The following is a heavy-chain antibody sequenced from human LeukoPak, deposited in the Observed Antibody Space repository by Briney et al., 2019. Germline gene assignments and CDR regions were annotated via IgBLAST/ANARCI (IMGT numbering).Heavy chain of an antibody. CDR2: INHSGST. CDR3: ARGQYCSGGSCYFLVDY. CDR1: GGSFSGYY. Sequence: SETLSLTCAVYGGSFSGYYWSWIRQPPGKGLEWIGEINHSGSTNYNPSLKSRVTISVDTSKNQFSLKLSSVTAADTAVYYCARGQYCSGGSCYFLVDYWGQGTLVTASS. J-gene: IGHJ4*02. V-gene: IGHV4-34*01. D-gene: IGHD2-15*01.